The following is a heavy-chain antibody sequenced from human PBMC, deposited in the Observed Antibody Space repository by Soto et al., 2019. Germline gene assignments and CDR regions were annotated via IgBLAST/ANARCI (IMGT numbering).Heavy chain of an antibody. CDR3: AILSN. Sequence: GGSLRLCCAASGFNVSSHYMNWVRQAPGKGLEWLSIIYSDGTTYYADSVKGRFTISRDNFKNTLYLQMNNLRAEDTAVYYCAILSNWGQGTLVTISS. CDR2: IYSDGTT. J-gene: IGHJ4*02. V-gene: IGHV3-53*01. D-gene: IGHD6-6*01. CDR1: GFNVSSHY.